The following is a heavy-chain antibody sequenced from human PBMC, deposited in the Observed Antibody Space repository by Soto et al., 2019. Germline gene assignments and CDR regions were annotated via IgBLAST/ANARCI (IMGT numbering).Heavy chain of an antibody. Sequence: GCLKISCKGSGYSFTSYWIGWVRQMPGKGLEWMGIIYPGDSDTRYSPSFQGQVTISADKSISTAYLQWSSLKASDTAMYYCARRQYCSGGSCFSGAFDVWGQGTMVTVSS. V-gene: IGHV5-51*01. D-gene: IGHD2-15*01. J-gene: IGHJ3*01. CDR1: GYSFTSYW. CDR2: IYPGDSDT. CDR3: ARRQYCSGGSCFSGAFDV.